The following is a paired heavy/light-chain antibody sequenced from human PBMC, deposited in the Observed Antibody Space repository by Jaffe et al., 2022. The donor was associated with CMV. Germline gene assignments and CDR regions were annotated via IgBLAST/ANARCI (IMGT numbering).Heavy chain of an antibody. J-gene: IGHJ4*02. CDR3: ARVGDPGGFDY. Sequence: EVQLVESGGGLEQPGGSLRLSCAASGFTLSNYAMSWVRQGPGKGLELVSSFTGGVSSTYHADSVKGRFTISRDTSKNTLYLQMNSLRVDDTAVYYCARVGDPGGFDYWGQGTLVTVSS. V-gene: IGHV3-23*04. CDR2: FTGGVSST. D-gene: IGHD1-26*01. CDR1: GFTLSNYA.
Light chain of an antibody. CDR2: GAS. V-gene: IGKV3-15*01. CDR1: QSISIN. J-gene: IGKJ2*01. Sequence: EIVMTQSPATLSVSPGERATLSCRASQSISINLAWYQQKVGQAPRLLFYGASTRATGIPARFSGSGSGTEFTLTISSLQSEDFAVYYCQHYNTWPRYTFGQGTKLEMK. CDR3: QHYNTWPRYT.